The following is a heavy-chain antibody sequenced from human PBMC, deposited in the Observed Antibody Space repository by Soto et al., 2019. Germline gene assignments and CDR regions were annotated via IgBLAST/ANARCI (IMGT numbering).Heavy chain of an antibody. D-gene: IGHD1-7*01. J-gene: IGHJ4*02. CDR3: ARLELELRGFDY. Sequence: SETLSLTCTVSGGSISSYYWSWIRQPPGKGLEWIGYIYYSGSTNYNPSLKSRVTISVDTSKNQFSLKLSSVTAADTAVYYCARLELELRGFDYWGQGTLVTVSS. CDR1: GGSISSYY. CDR2: IYYSGST. V-gene: IGHV4-59*08.